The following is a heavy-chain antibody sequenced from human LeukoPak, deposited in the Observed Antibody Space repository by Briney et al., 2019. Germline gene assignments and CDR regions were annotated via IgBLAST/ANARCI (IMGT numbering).Heavy chain of an antibody. Sequence: GASVKVSCNASGFTFTSSAMQWVRQARGQRLEWIGWIVVGSGNTNYAQKFQERVTITRDMSTSTAYMELSSLRSEDTAVYYCARGPPTTERPDYFDYWGQGTLVTVSS. J-gene: IGHJ4*02. V-gene: IGHV1-58*02. D-gene: IGHD1-1*01. CDR1: GFTFTSSA. CDR3: ARGPPTTERPDYFDY. CDR2: IVVGSGNT.